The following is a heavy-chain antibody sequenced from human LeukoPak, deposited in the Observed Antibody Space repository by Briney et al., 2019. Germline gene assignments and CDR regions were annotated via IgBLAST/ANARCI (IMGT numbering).Heavy chain of an antibody. V-gene: IGHV1-18*01. D-gene: IGHD3-9*01. CDR1: GYTFTSYG. CDR2: ISAYNGNT. J-gene: IGHJ4*02. CDR3: ARDRPGGLRYFDWLSY. Sequence: ASVKVSCKASGYTFTSYGISWVRQAPGQGLEWMGWISAYNGNTNYAQKLQGRVTLTTDTSTSTAYMELRSLRSDDTAVYYCARDRPGGLRYFDWLSYWGQGTLVTVSS.